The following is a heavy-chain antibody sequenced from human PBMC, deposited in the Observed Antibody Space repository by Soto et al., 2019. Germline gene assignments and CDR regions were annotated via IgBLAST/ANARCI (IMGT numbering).Heavy chain of an antibody. CDR1: GGSVSSGSYY. CDR2: IYYSGST. Sequence: PSETLSLTCTVSGGSVSSGSYYWSWIRQPPGKGLEWIGYIYYSGSTNYNPSLKSRVTISVDTSKNQFSLKLSSVTAADTAVYYCARESVLRYFDWLLSEAWFDPWGQGTLVTVSS. D-gene: IGHD3-9*01. CDR3: ARESVLRYFDWLLSEAWFDP. J-gene: IGHJ5*02. V-gene: IGHV4-61*01.